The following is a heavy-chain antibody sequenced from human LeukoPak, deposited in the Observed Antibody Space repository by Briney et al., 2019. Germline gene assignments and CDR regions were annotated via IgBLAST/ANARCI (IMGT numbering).Heavy chain of an antibody. CDR3: ARGSYDFWSGYYPNDY. CDR1: GFTFSDYY. J-gene: IGHJ4*02. Sequence: PGGSLRLSCAASGFTFSDYYMSWIRQAPGKGLEWGSYISSSGSTIYYADSVKGRFTISRDNAKNSLYLQMNSLRAEDTAVYYCARGSYDFWSGYYPNDYWGQGTLVTVSS. V-gene: IGHV3-11*01. CDR2: ISSSGSTI. D-gene: IGHD3-3*01.